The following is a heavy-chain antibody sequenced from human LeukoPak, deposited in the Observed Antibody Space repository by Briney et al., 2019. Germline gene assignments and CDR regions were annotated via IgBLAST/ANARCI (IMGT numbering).Heavy chain of an antibody. CDR3: AKDLSKGLLYRRGMYYFDY. J-gene: IGHJ4*02. Sequence: PGGSLRLSCAASGFTFSSYGMHWVRQAPGKGLEWVAFIRYDGSNKYYADSVKGRFTISRDNSKNTLYLQMNSLRDEDTAVYYCAKDLSKGLLYRRGMYYFDYWGQGTLVTVSS. D-gene: IGHD3-3*01. CDR1: GFTFSSYG. V-gene: IGHV3-30*02. CDR2: IRYDGSNK.